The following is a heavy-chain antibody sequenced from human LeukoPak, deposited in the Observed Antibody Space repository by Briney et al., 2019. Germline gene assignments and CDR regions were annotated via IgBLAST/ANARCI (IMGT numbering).Heavy chain of an antibody. CDR2: IIPIFGTA. D-gene: IGHD3-3*01. J-gene: IGHJ4*02. CDR1: GGTFSSYA. V-gene: IGHV1-69*05. CDR3: ARDRGNFWSAHFDY. Sequence: SVKVSCKASGGTFSSYAISWVRQAPGQGLEWMGGIIPIFGTANYAQKFQGRVTITTNESTSTAYMELSSLRSEDTAVYYCARDRGNFWSAHFDYWGQGTLVTVSS.